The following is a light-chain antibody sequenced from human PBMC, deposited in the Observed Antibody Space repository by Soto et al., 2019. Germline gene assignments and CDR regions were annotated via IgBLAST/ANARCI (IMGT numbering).Light chain of an antibody. CDR3: QSYDSSLSAVV. CDR2: DNS. Sequence: QSVLTQPPSVSGAPGQRVTISCTGSSSKIGAGYDVHWYQQLPGTAPKLLIYDNSNRPSGVPDRFSGSKSGTSASLAITGLQAEDEADDYCQSYDSSLSAVVFGGGTKLTVL. V-gene: IGLV1-40*01. CDR1: SSKIGAGYD. J-gene: IGLJ3*02.